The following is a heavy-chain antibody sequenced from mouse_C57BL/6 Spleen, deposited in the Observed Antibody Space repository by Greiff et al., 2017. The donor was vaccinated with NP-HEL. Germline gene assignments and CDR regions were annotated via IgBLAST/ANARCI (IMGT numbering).Heavy chain of an antibody. Sequence: EVQLVESGGGLVQPGGSLSLSCAASGFTFTDYYMSWVRQPPGQALEWLGFIRNKANGYTTEYSASVKGRFTISRDNSQSILYLQMNALRAEDSATYYCARSGSSYAMDYWGQGTSVTVSS. CDR2: IRNKANGYTT. CDR1: GFTFTDYY. CDR3: ARSGSSYAMDY. J-gene: IGHJ4*01. D-gene: IGHD1-1*01. V-gene: IGHV7-3*01.